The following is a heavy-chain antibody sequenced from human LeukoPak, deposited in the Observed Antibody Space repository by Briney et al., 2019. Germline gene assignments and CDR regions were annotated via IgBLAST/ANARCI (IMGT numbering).Heavy chain of an antibody. CDR3: AKAMALWFGELLWYFQH. V-gene: IGHV3-23*01. CDR1: GFTFSSYA. CDR2: ISGSGGST. D-gene: IGHD3-10*01. Sequence: GGSLRLSCAASGFTFSSYAMSWVRQAPVKGLEWVSAISGSGGSTYYADSVKGRFTISRDNSKNTLYLQMNSLRAEDTAVYYCAKAMALWFGELLWYFQHWGQGTLVTVSS. J-gene: IGHJ1*01.